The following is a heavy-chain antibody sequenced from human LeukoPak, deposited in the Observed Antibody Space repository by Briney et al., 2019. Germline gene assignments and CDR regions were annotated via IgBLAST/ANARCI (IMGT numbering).Heavy chain of an antibody. CDR1: GFTFRNHG. CDR3: ARDQYDTWSRRGNFDS. Sequence: PGGSLRLSCAASGFTFRNHGMYWVRQAPGKGLEWVANIKLDGSEKNYVDSVKGRFPISRDNTKNSLYPQMNSLRAENTAVFYCARDQYDTWSRRGNFDSWGQGTLVTVSS. D-gene: IGHD3-3*01. J-gene: IGHJ4*02. V-gene: IGHV3-7*03. CDR2: IKLDGSEK.